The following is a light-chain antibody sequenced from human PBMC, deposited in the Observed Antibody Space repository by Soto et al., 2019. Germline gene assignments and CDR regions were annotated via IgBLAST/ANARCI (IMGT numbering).Light chain of an antibody. V-gene: IGKV3-15*01. J-gene: IGKJ4*01. CDR3: QQYNNWPPLT. Sequence: EIVMSQSPATLSGSPGERSTLSCRASQSVSNNLAWYQQKPGQAPRLLIYAASTRATGIPARFSGSGSATEFTLTISSLQSEDFAVYYCQQYNNWPPLTFGGGTKVEIK. CDR2: AAS. CDR1: QSVSNN.